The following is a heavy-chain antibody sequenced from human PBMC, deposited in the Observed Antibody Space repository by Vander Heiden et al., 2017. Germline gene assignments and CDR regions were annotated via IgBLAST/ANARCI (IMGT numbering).Heavy chain of an antibody. CDR3: AKDRVSGSYYAIDY. V-gene: IGHV3-23*01. Sequence: EVQLLESGGGLVQPGGSLRLSCAASGFTFSCHAMSWFRQAPGKGLEWVSAISGSGGSTYYTDSVKGRFTISRDNSKNTLYVQMNSLRAEDTAVYYCAKDRVSGSYYAIDYWGQGTLVTVSS. D-gene: IGHD1-26*01. CDR2: ISGSGGST. J-gene: IGHJ4*02. CDR1: GFTFSCHA.